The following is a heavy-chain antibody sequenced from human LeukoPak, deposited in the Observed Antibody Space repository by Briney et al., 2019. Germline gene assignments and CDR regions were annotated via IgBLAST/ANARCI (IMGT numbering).Heavy chain of an antibody. CDR3: ARGQQLVRSERPFDY. J-gene: IGHJ4*02. V-gene: IGHV3-30-3*01. CDR1: GFTFSSYA. CDR2: ISYDGSNK. D-gene: IGHD6-13*01. Sequence: PGGSLRLSCAASGFTFSSYAMHWVRQAPGKGLEWVAVISYDGSNKYYADSVKGRFTISRDNSKNTLYLQMNSLRAEDTAVYYCARGQQLVRSERPFDYWGQGTLVTVSS.